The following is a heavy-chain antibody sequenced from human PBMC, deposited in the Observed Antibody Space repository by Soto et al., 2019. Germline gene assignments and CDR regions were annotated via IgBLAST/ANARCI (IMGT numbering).Heavy chain of an antibody. CDR2: INHSGST. CDR3: ARGRLIVEWFGEIRRYYFDY. V-gene: IGHV4-34*01. J-gene: IGHJ4*02. CDR1: GGSFSGYY. Sequence: QVQLQQWGAGLLKPSETLSLTCAVYGGSFSGYYWSWIRQPPGKGLEWIGEINHSGSTNYNPSLKRRVTISVDTSKNQFSLKLSSVTAADTAVYYCARGRLIVEWFGEIRRYYFDYWGQGTLVTVSS. D-gene: IGHD3-10*01.